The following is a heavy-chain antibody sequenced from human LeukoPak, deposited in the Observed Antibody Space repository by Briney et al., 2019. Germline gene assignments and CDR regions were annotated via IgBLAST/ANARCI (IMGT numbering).Heavy chain of an antibody. V-gene: IGHV3-30*18. CDR1: GFTFSSYG. Sequence: GGSLRLSCADAGFTFSSYGMHWVRQAPGKGLEWVAVISYDGSNKYYADSVRGRFTISRDNSKNTLYLQMNSLRAEDTTVYYCAKDEMSRGSGSFMGYFDYWGQGTLVTVSS. CDR2: ISYDGSNK. D-gene: IGHD3-10*01. J-gene: IGHJ4*02. CDR3: AKDEMSRGSGSFMGYFDY.